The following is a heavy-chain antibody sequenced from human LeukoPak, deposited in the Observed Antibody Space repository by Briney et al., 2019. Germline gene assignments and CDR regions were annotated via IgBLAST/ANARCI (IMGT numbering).Heavy chain of an antibody. D-gene: IGHD1-26*01. J-gene: IGHJ4*02. V-gene: IGHV3-30*02. Sequence: GGSLRLSCAASGFTFSSYGMHWVRQAPGKGLEWVAFIRYDGSNKCYADSVKGRFTISRDNSKNTLYLQMNSLRAEDTAVYYCAKDQVRAPGYWGQGTLVTVSS. CDR1: GFTFSSYG. CDR3: AKDQVRAPGY. CDR2: IRYDGSNK.